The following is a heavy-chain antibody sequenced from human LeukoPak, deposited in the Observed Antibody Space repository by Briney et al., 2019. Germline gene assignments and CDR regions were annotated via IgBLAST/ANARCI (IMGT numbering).Heavy chain of an antibody. D-gene: IGHD3-22*01. CDR3: ARFSSGDAFDI. CDR1: GGSITSHY. CDR2: IYYSGST. J-gene: IGHJ3*02. Sequence: SETLSLTCNVSGGSITSHYWSWIRQPPGKGLEWVAYIYYSGSTNYNPSLKSRVTISVDTSKNQFSLKLSSVTAADTAAYYCARFSSGDAFDIWGQGTMVTVSS. V-gene: IGHV4-59*11.